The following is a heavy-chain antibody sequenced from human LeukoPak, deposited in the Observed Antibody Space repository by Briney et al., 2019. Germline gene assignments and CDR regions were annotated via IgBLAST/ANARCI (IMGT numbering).Heavy chain of an antibody. CDR3: ASTGGGLSYPPKRSYSDY. CDR1: GGSFSGYY. CDR2: INHSGGT. J-gene: IGHJ4*02. V-gene: IGHV4-34*01. D-gene: IGHD2-21*01. Sequence: PSETLSLTCAVYGGSFSGYYWSWIRQPPGKGLEWIGEINHSGGTNYNPSPKSRVTISVDTSKSQFSLKLSSVTAAATVVYYCASTGGGLSYPPKRSYSDYWGQGTLVTVSS.